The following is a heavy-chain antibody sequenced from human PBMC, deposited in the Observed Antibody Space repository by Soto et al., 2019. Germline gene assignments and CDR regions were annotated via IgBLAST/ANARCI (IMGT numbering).Heavy chain of an antibody. D-gene: IGHD6-6*01. Sequence: GGSLRLSCSASVFTFSSYAMSWVRQAPGKGLEWVSAISGSGGSTYYADSVKGRFTISRDNSKNTLYLQMNSLRAEDTAVYYCAKDPDALAARGGYNRFVPWGQGHRFT. CDR3: AKDPDALAARGGYNRFVP. V-gene: IGHV3-23*01. CDR1: VFTFSSYA. J-gene: IGHJ5*02. CDR2: ISGSGGST.